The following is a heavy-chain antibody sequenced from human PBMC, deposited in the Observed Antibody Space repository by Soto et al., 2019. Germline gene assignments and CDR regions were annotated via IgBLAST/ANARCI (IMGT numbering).Heavy chain of an antibody. CDR2: ISSSGSTI. CDR3: ARQRAAAATH. D-gene: IGHD6-13*01. CDR1: GFTFSSYE. J-gene: IGHJ4*02. V-gene: IGHV3-48*03. Sequence: GGSLRLSCAASGFTFSSYEMNWVRQAPGKGLEWVSYISSSGSTIYYADAVKGRFTISRDNAESSLYLQMHSLRAEDTAVYYCARQRAAAATHWGQGTLVTVSS.